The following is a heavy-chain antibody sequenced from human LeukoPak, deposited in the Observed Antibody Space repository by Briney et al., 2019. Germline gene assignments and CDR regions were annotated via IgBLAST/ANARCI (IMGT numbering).Heavy chain of an antibody. J-gene: IGHJ4*02. CDR1: GFTFSSYA. Sequence: GGSLRLSCAASGFTFSSYAMSWVRQAPGKGLEWVSAISGGGGTTYYAGSVKGRFTVSRDNSKNTLYLQMNSLRAEDTAVYYCAKRLVVVAAYANFDFWGQGTLVTVSS. CDR2: ISGGGGTT. CDR3: AKRLVVVAAYANFDF. V-gene: IGHV3-23*01. D-gene: IGHD2-15*01.